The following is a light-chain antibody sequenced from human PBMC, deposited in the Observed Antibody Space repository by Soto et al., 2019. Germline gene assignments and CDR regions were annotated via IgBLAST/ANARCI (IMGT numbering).Light chain of an antibody. J-gene: IGLJ1*01. CDR3: FSFADATIVYV. CDR2: EAY. V-gene: IGLV2-23*01. Sequence: QSGMPRPAFESGCPRQPITISCTGTSSDVGGHNLLSWYQQHPGKAPKAIIYEAYRRPSGVSPRFSGSKSGNTASLTISGLQAEEEADYYCFSFADATIVYVYGVATKVTVL. CDR1: SSDVGGHNL.